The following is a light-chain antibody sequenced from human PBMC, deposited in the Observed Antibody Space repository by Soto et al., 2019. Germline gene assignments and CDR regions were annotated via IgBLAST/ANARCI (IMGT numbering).Light chain of an antibody. J-gene: IGKJ1*01. CDR2: DAS. CDR1: QSVRSS. V-gene: IGKV3-11*01. CDR3: QQRSNWPGT. Sequence: EIVLTQSPATLSLSPGARATLSCRASQSVRSSLAWYQQQPGQAPRLLIYDASSRATGIPARFSGSGSGTDFTLTISSLEPKDFAVYYCQQRSNWPGTFGQGTK.